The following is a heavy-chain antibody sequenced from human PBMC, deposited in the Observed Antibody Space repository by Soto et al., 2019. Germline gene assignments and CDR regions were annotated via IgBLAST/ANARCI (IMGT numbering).Heavy chain of an antibody. Sequence: QVQLQQWGAGLLKPSETLSLTCAVYGGSFSGYYWSWIRQPPGKGLEWIGEINHSGSTNYNPPLRSRVTISVDTSKNQFSRKLSSVTAADTAVYYCARFPHIGYCSSTSCYRWFDPWGQGTLVTVSS. CDR1: GGSFSGYY. D-gene: IGHD2-2*02. J-gene: IGHJ5*02. CDR3: ARFPHIGYCSSTSCYRWFDP. V-gene: IGHV4-34*01. CDR2: INHSGST.